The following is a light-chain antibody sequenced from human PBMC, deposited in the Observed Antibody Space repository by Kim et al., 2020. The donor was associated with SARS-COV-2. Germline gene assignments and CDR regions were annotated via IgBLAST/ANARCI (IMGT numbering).Light chain of an antibody. CDR2: QDN. Sequence: SYELTQPPSVSVSPGQTAIISCSGDGLGDKYACWYQQKPGQSPVLVIYQDNKRPSGIPERFSGSNSGNTATLTISGTQAMDEADYYCQAWDSSWVFGGGTQLTVL. CDR1: GLGDKY. CDR3: QAWDSSWV. V-gene: IGLV3-1*01. J-gene: IGLJ3*02.